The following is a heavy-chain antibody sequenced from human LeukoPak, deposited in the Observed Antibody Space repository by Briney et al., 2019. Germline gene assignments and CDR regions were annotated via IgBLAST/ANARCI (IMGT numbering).Heavy chain of an antibody. D-gene: IGHD3-22*01. Sequence: ASVKVSCKVSGYTLTELSMHWVRQAPGKGLEGMRGFDPEDGETIYAQKFQGRVTMTEDTSTDTAYMELSSLRSEDTAVYYCATPTMIGYYFDYWGQGTLVTISS. J-gene: IGHJ4*02. CDR3: ATPTMIGYYFDY. CDR2: FDPEDGET. CDR1: GYTLTELS. V-gene: IGHV1-24*01.